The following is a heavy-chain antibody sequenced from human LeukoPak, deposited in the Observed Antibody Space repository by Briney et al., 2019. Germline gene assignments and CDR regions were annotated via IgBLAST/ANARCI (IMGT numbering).Heavy chain of an antibody. CDR2: INPNSGGT. V-gene: IGHV1-2*02. Sequence: ASVKVSCKASGYTFTGYYMHWVRQAPGQGLEWMGWINPNSGGTNYAQKFQGRVTITRDTSISTAYMELSRLRSDDTAVYYCARVDLSYYYDSSGYYGAYFDYWGQGTLVTVSS. CDR3: ARVDLSYYYDSSGYYGAYFDY. D-gene: IGHD3-22*01. J-gene: IGHJ4*02. CDR1: GYTFTGYY.